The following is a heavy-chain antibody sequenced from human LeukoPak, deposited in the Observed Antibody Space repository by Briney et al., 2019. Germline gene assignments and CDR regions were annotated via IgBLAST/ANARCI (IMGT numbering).Heavy chain of an antibody. J-gene: IGHJ4*02. V-gene: IGHV3-30*03. CDR1: GFTFQTFG. Sequence: GRSLTLSCAVSGFTFQTFGMHWVRQTPGKGLEWVALISFDGSYTYYTNSVKGRFTISTDNAENSLYLQMNSLRTEDTAVYYCARDHRWGFDYWGRGTLVTVSS. CDR2: ISFDGSYT. CDR3: ARDHRWGFDY. D-gene: IGHD7-27*01.